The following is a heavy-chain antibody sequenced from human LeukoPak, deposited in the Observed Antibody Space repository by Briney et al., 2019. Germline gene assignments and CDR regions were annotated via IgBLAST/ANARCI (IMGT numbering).Heavy chain of an antibody. V-gene: IGHV4-59*13. CDR3: ARYHPTGSSLDV. CDR1: GGSINYYY. CDR2: IYYTGST. J-gene: IGHJ6*02. D-gene: IGHD1-1*01. Sequence: SETLSFTCNVSGGSINYYYWSWIRQPPGKGLEWIGHIYYTGSTNYNPSLKSRVTISIDTSKNQFSLKLTSVTATDTAVYFCARYHPTGSSLDVWGQGTTVTVSS.